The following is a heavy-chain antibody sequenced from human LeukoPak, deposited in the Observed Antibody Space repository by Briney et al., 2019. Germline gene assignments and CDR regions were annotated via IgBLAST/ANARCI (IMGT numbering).Heavy chain of an antibody. CDR2: ISSSSSYI. CDR3: ARDQSMGYCSSTSCFDFDY. J-gene: IGHJ4*01. V-gene: IGHV3-21*01. Sequence: GGSLRLSCAASGFTFSSYSMNWVRQAPGKGLEWVSSISSSSSYIYYADSVKGRFTISRDNAKNSLYLQMNSLRAEDTAVYYCARDQSMGYCSSTSCFDFDYWGQGTLVTVSS. D-gene: IGHD2-2*01. CDR1: GFTFSSYS.